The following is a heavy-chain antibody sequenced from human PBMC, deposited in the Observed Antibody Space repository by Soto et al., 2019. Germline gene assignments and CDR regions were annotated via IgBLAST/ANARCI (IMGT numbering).Heavy chain of an antibody. CDR3: ARQWFGELTGYYYYGMDV. CDR2: IIPIFGTA. V-gene: IGHV1-69*13. D-gene: IGHD3-10*01. Sequence: ASVEVSGKASGRTFSSYAISCVRQAPGQVLEWMGGIIPIFGTANYAQKFQGRVTITADESTSTAYMELSSLRSEDTAVYYCARQWFGELTGYYYYGMDVWGQGTTVTVSS. J-gene: IGHJ6*02. CDR1: GRTFSSYA.